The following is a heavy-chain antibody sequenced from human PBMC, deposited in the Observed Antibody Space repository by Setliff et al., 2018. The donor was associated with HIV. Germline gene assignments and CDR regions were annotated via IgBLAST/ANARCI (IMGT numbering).Heavy chain of an antibody. D-gene: IGHD3-10*01. J-gene: IGHJ3*01. CDR2: IIPSLDTE. CDR3: ARDGWAGPGHALDF. Sequence: GASVKVSCKTSGDTFSTDAITWVRRAPGQGFEWVGGIIPSLDTENYASKFQGRVTITADKSTSTAYMELTRLKSDETAMYYCARDGWAGPGHALDFWGQGTMVTVSS. V-gene: IGHV1-69*10. CDR1: GDTFSTDA.